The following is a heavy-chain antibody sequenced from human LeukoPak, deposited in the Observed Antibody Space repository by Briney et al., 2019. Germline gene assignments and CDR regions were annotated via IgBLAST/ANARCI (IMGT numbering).Heavy chain of an antibody. Sequence: SETLSLTCAVSGGSISSRNWWGWVRQPPGKGLEWIGEISRTGSIDYDPSVRRRATISLDKSKSQFSLRLTSLTSADTAVYYCARGQGAADYWGQGILVIVSS. D-gene: IGHD1-26*01. CDR3: ARGQGAADY. CDR2: ISRTGSI. V-gene: IGHV4-4*02. CDR1: GGSISSRNW. J-gene: IGHJ4*02.